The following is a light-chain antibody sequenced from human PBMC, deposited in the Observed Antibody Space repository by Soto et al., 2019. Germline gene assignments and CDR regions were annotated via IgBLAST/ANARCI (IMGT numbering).Light chain of an antibody. CDR2: GAS. CDR1: QSVSSN. J-gene: IGKJ5*01. Sequence: IVMTQSPATLSVSPGARAPLSCRARQSVSSNLAWYQQNPGQAPRLLIYGASTRATGIPARFSGSGSGTEFTLTISSLQSEDFAVYYCQQYNNWPPITFGQGTRLEIK. V-gene: IGKV3-15*01. CDR3: QQYNNWPPIT.